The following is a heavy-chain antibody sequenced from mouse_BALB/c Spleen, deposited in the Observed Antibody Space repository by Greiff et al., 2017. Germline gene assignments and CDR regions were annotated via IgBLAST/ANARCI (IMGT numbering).Heavy chain of an antibody. CDR3: AKGGTTALYYAVDY. J-gene: IGHJ4*01. CDR1: GYTFTDYA. D-gene: IGHD1-2*01. Sequence: QVQLQQSGPELVRPGVSVKISCKGSGYTFTDYAMHWVKQSHAKSLEWIGVISTYYGNTNYNQKFKGKATMTVDKSSSTAYMELARLTSEDSAIYYGAKGGTTALYYAVDYWGQGTSVTVSS. V-gene: IGHV1-67*01. CDR2: ISTYYGNT.